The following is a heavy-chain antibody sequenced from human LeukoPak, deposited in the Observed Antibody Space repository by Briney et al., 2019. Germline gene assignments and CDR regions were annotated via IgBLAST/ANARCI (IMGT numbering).Heavy chain of an antibody. V-gene: IGHV3-7*01. J-gene: IGHJ4*01. CDR2: IKQDGGEK. Sequence: GGSLILSCAVSGFTFSSHWMNWVRQAPGKGLEGVVSIKQDGGEKSYVDSVKGRFTISRDNAKNSLYLQMSSLRVEDTAIYYCARDGTAAGLYFDLWGPGTLVTVSS. D-gene: IGHD6-13*01. CDR3: ARDGTAAGLYFDL. CDR1: GFTFSSHW.